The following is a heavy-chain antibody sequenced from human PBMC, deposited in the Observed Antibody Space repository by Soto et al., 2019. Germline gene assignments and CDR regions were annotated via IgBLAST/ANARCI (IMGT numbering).Heavy chain of an antibody. Sequence: SETLSLTCTVSGGSISSYYWSWIRQPPGKGLEWIGYIYYSGSTNYNPSLKSRVTISVDTSKNQFSLKLSSVTAADTAVYYCARLRTGTRFDYYYYMDVWGKGTTVTVSS. CDR1: GGSISSYY. CDR2: IYYSGST. CDR3: ARLRTGTRFDYYYYMDV. J-gene: IGHJ6*03. V-gene: IGHV4-59*08. D-gene: IGHD1-1*01.